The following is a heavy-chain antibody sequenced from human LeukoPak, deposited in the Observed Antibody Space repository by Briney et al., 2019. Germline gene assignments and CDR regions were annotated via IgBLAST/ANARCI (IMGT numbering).Heavy chain of an antibody. J-gene: IGHJ4*02. CDR1: GYTFTSYG. V-gene: IGHV1-18*01. D-gene: IGHD6-13*01. CDR3: ARVMAAAAYDY. CDR2: ISAYNGNT. Sequence: GESLKISCKASGYTFTSYGISWVRQAPGQGLEWMGWISAYNGNTNYAQKLQGRVTMTTDTSTSTAYMELRSLRSDDTAVYYCARVMAAAAYDYWGQGTLVTVSS.